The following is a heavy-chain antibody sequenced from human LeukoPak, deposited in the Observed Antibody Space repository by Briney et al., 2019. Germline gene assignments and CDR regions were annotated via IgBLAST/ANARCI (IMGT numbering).Heavy chain of an antibody. D-gene: IGHD3-3*01. CDR2: IIPIFGTA. J-gene: IGHJ4*02. CDR1: GGTFSSYA. V-gene: IGHV1-69*06. Sequence: GASVKVSCKASGGTFSSYAISWVRQAPGQGLEWMGGIIPIFGTANYAQKFQGRVTITADKSTSTAYMELSSLRSEDTAVYYCASRGVENYDFWSGPFEGYYFDYWGQGTLVTVSS. CDR3: ASRGVENYDFWSGPFEGYYFDY.